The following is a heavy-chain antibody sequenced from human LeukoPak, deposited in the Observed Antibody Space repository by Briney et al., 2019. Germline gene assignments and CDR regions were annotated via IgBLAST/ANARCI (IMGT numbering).Heavy chain of an antibody. CDR2: ISSSSSYI. Sequence: PGGSLRLPCAPSGFTFSSYAMSWARRPPGRGREGVSSISSSSSYIYYADSVKGRFTISRDNAKNSLYLQMNSLRAEDTAVFYCARWTAVAGTDYWGQGTLVTVSS. CDR3: ARWTAVAGTDY. V-gene: IGHV3-21*01. J-gene: IGHJ4*02. D-gene: IGHD6-19*01. CDR1: GFTFSSYA.